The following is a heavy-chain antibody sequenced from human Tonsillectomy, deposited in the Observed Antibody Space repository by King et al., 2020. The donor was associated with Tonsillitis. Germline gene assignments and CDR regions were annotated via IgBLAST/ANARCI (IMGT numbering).Heavy chain of an antibody. CDR2: IKEDGSEK. V-gene: IGHV3-7*01. CDR3: GRDGMRGGDFDY. D-gene: IGHD1-14*01. CDR1: GFTFSTYW. Sequence: VQLVKAGGGLVQTGGSLRLSCAASGFTFSTYWMAWVRQAPGKRLEWVAKIKEDGSEKYYVDSVEGRFTISRDNAKNSLYLQMNSRRAEDTAVYYGGRDGMRGGDFDYWGQGTLVTVSS. J-gene: IGHJ4*02.